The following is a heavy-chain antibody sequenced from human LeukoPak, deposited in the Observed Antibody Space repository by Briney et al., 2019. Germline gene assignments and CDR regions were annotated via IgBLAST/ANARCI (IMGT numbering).Heavy chain of an antibody. D-gene: IGHD1-26*01. V-gene: IGHV3-30*03. CDR1: GFTFSSYG. CDR2: ISYDGSNK. CDR3: AIESGSSVVYAFDI. Sequence: GGSLRLSCAASGFTFSSYGMHWVRQAPGQGLEWVAVISYDGSNKYYADSVKGRFTISRDNSKNTLYLQMNSLRAEDTAVYYCAIESGSSVVYAFDIWGQGTMVTVSS. J-gene: IGHJ3*02.